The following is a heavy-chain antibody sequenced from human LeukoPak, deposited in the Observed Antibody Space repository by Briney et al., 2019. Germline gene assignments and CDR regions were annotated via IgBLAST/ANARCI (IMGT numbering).Heavy chain of an antibody. CDR2: IIPIFGTA. V-gene: IGHV1-69*01. Sequence: GSSVKVSCKASGGTFSSYAISWVRQAPGQGLEWMGGIIPIFGTANYAQKFRGRVTITADESTSTAYMELSSLRSEDTAVYYCARVIAATYYYYYMDVWGKGTTVTVSS. CDR3: ARVIAATYYYYYMDV. CDR1: GGTFSSYA. D-gene: IGHD2-15*01. J-gene: IGHJ6*03.